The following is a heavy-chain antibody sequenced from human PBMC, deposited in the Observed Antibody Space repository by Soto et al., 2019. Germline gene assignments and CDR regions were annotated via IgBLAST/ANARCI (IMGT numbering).Heavy chain of an antibody. CDR2: IKEDGSEK. J-gene: IGHJ4*02. D-gene: IGHD6-19*01. Sequence: PGGSLRLSCAASGFTFSSYWMSWVRQAPGKGLEWVANIKEDGSEKYYVDSVKGRFTISRDNAKNSLYLQMNGLRAEDTAVYYCARDLAAVANNFGIWYYFDYWGQGTLVTVSS. V-gene: IGHV3-7*05. CDR3: ARDLAAVANNFGIWYYFDY. CDR1: GFTFSSYW.